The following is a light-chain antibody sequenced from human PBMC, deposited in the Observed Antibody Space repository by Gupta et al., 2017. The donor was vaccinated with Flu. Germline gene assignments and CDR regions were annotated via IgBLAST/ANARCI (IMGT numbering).Light chain of an antibody. CDR1: SLRNGD. Sequence: VGITGRGDSLRNGDAKCYPPQPDYAPVLVICSTHNRPYGIPTRFSCSSTGNTASLTITXSXQEEEAXYYCSTRDSTEMHQAVFGGGTKLTVL. CDR3: STRDSTEMHQAV. V-gene: IGLV3-19*01. J-gene: IGLJ2*01. CDR2: STH.